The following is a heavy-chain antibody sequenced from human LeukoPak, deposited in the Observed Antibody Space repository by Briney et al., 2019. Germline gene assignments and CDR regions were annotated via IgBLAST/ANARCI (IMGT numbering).Heavy chain of an antibody. Sequence: PGGSLRLSCAASGFTVSSNYMNWARQAPGKGLEWVSYINIDSITVNYADSVKGRFTISRDNAKNSLYLQMNSLRAEDTAVYYCSTAKFDNWGQGTLVTVSS. CDR3: STAKFDN. CDR2: INIDSITV. CDR1: GFTVSSNY. J-gene: IGHJ4*02. V-gene: IGHV3-48*01.